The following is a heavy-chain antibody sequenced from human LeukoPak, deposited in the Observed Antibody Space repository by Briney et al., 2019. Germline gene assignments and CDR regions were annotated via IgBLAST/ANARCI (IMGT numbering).Heavy chain of an antibody. CDR2: IRSKANSYAT. J-gene: IGHJ4*02. V-gene: IGHV3-73*01. CDR3: TRPSGMVATQDY. D-gene: IGHD5-12*01. Sequence: PGGSLRLSCAASGFTFSGSAMHWVRQASGKGLEWVGRIRSKANSYATAYAASVKGRFPISRDDSKNTAYLQMNSLKTEDTAVYYCTRPSGMVATQDYWGQGTLVTVSS. CDR1: GFTFSGSA.